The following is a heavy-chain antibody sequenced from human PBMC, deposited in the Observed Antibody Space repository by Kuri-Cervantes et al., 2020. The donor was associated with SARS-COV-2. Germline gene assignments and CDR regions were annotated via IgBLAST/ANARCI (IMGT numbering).Heavy chain of an antibody. Sequence: SETLSLTCTVSGGSISTYYWSWIRQSAGKGLEWIGRIYSSGSTDYNPSLKSRVTMSVDTSKNHVSLRLTSATAADTAVYYCGRVSWLQLWRRYSDSWGQGTLVTVSS. V-gene: IGHV4-4*07. CDR2: IYSSGST. J-gene: IGHJ4*02. CDR3: GRVSWLQLWRRYSDS. CDR1: GGSISTYY. D-gene: IGHD5-24*01.